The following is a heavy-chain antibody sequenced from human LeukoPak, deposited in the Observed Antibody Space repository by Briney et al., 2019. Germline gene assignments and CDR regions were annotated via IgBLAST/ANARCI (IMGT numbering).Heavy chain of an antibody. CDR2: ISSSSTYI. CDR3: ARDEVYGEQYYFDY. Sequence: GGSLRLSCAASGFTFSTYTMNWVRQAPGKGLEWVSSISSSSTYIYYADSVKGRFTISRDNTKNSLYLQMNSLRAEDTAVYYCARDEVYGEQYYFDYWGQGTLVTVSS. CDR1: GFTFSTYT. D-gene: IGHD4/OR15-4a*01. J-gene: IGHJ4*02. V-gene: IGHV3-21*01.